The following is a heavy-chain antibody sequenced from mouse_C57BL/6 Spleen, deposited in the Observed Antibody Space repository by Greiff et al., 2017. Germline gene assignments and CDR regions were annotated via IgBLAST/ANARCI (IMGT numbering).Heavy chain of an antibody. CDR1: GYAFTNYL. Sequence: QVQLQQSGAELVRPGTSVKVSCKASGYAFTNYLIEWVKQRPGQGLEWIGVINPGSGGTNYNEKFKGKATLTADKSSSTAYMQHSSLTSEDSAVYFCARGFITMVVATRENAMDYWGQGTSVTVSS. CDR3: ARGFITMVVATRENAMDY. V-gene: IGHV1-54*01. CDR2: INPGSGGT. D-gene: IGHD1-1*01. J-gene: IGHJ4*01.